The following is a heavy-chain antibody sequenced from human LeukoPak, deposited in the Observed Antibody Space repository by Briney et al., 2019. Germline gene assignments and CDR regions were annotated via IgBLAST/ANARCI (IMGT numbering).Heavy chain of an antibody. CDR2: INPSGGGT. Sequence: ASVKVSCKASGYTFTSYYMHWVRPAPGQGLEWMGIINPSGGGTSYAQKFQGRVTMTRDTSTSTVYMELSSLRSEDTAVYYCARAKQYYYDSSGYYLDAFDIWGQGTMVTVSS. CDR1: GYTFTSYY. J-gene: IGHJ3*02. D-gene: IGHD3-22*01. CDR3: ARAKQYYYDSSGYYLDAFDI. V-gene: IGHV1-46*01.